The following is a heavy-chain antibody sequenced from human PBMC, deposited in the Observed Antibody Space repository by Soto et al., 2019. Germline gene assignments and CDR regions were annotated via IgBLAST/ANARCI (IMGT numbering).Heavy chain of an antibody. CDR2: VKSKTHGATT. V-gene: IGHV3-15*07. Sequence: GSLRISCAASGYTFSNAWINWVRQAPVKGLEWIGRVKSKTHGATTDYAEPVKGSFATSRDNSNNMLYLQMNSLKIEDAAFYCCTSFSYSGVTIVRFDYWGHGTLVTVSS. CDR1: GYTFSNAW. D-gene: IGHD6-19*01. CDR3: TSFSYSGVTIVRFDY. J-gene: IGHJ4*01.